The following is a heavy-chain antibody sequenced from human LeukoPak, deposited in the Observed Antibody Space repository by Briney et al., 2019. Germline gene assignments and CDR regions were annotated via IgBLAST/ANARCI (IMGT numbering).Heavy chain of an antibody. CDR2: INPNSGGT. D-gene: IGHD4-11*01. CDR1: GYTFNGFY. J-gene: IGHJ4*02. V-gene: IGHV1-2*02. Sequence: ASVKVSCKASGYTFNGFYLHWVRQAPGQGLEWMGWINPNSGGTNYAQRFQGRVTMTRDTSISTAYMELSRLRSDDTAVYYCARWMATVTTPDYWGQGTLVTVSS. CDR3: ARWMATVTTPDY.